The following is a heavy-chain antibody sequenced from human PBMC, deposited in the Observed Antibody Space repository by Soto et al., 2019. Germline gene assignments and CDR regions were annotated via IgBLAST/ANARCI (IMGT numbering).Heavy chain of an antibody. V-gene: IGHV3-74*01. CDR1: GFTFSNYW. CDR3: ARRDQIAYYYGRDV. Sequence: EVQLVESGGGLVQPGGSLRLSCAASGFTFSNYWMHWVRQAPGKGLVWVSRINSDGSSTGYADSVKGRFTISRDNAKNTLYLQMNSLRADDTAVYYCARRDQIAYYYGRDVWGQGTTVTVSS. CDR2: INSDGSST. D-gene: IGHD2-21*01. J-gene: IGHJ6*02.